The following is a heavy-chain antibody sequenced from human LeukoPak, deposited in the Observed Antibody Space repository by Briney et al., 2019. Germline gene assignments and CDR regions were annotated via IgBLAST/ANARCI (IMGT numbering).Heavy chain of an antibody. CDR3: STSTGYRNAWSAFDI. CDR1: DHTFSGYY. CDR2: MHPRGVAT. D-gene: IGHD4-11*01. J-gene: IGHJ3*02. V-gene: IGHV1-2*02. Sequence: ASVKVSCKVSDHTFSGYYMYCGRQAPGQGLEWMGWMHPRGVATNYVQKFCGGVTLSGDTSTSAYMKLSRLLSDETAVYYFSTSTGYRNAWSAFDIWGQGTLLIVSS.